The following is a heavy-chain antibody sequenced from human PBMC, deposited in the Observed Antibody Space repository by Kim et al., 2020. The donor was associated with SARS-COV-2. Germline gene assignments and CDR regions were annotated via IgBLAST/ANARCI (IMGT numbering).Heavy chain of an antibody. J-gene: IGHJ4*02. CDR1: GFTVSSNY. D-gene: IGHD5-18*01. Sequence: GGSLRLSCAASGFTVSSNYMSWVRQAPGKGLEWVSAIYSGGSTYYADSVKGRFTITRDNSKNTLYLQMNSLRAEDTAVYYCARVADTAMDPYYFDYWGQGTLVTVSS. CDR3: ARVADTAMDPYYFDY. V-gene: IGHV3-53*01. CDR2: IYSGGST.